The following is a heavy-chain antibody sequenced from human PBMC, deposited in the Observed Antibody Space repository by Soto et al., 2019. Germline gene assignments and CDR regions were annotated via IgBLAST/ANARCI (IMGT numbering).Heavy chain of an antibody. J-gene: IGHJ6*02. CDR3: ASVLARRTGYYYYGMDV. D-gene: IGHD1-1*01. CDR2: ISSSSSTI. Sequence: EVQLVESGGGLVQPGGSLRLSCAASGFTFSSYSMNWVRQAPGKGLEWVSYISSSSSTIYYADSVKGRFTISRDNAKNSLYLQMNSLRAEDTAVYYCASVLARRTGYYYYGMDVWGQGTTVTVSS. CDR1: GFTFSSYS. V-gene: IGHV3-48*01.